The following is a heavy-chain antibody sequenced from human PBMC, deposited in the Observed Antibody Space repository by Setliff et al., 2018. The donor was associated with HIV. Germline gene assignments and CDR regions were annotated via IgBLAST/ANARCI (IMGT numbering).Heavy chain of an antibody. CDR3: ARGMEVTFDY. V-gene: IGHV4-38-2*02. CDR1: GFSITSGYY. J-gene: IGHJ4*02. Sequence: KTSETLSLTCTVSGFSITSGYYWGWIRQPPGKGFEWIGTLFHSGSTNYNPSLKSRVTTSVDTSKNQFSLKLSSVTAADTGVYYCARGMEVTFDYWGQGTLVTVSS. CDR2: LFHSGST. D-gene: IGHD2-21*02.